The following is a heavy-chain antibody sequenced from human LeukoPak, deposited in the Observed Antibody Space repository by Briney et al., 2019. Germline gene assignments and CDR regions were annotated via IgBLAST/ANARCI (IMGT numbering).Heavy chain of an antibody. CDR2: MNPNSGNT. J-gene: IGHJ6*03. V-gene: IGHV1-8*03. CDR1: GYTFTSYD. D-gene: IGHD2-2*02. Sequence: ASVKVSCKASGYTFTSYDINWVRQATGQGLEWMGWMNPNSGNTGYAQKFQGRVTITRNTSISTAYMELSSLRSEDTAVYYSARGGLERYQLLYRYYYYYMDVWGKGTTVTVSS. CDR3: ARGGLERYQLLYRYYYYYMDV.